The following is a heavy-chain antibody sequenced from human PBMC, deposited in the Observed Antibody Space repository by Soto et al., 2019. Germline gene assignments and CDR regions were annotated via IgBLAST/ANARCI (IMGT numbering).Heavy chain of an antibody. CDR1: GFTFSSYA. V-gene: IGHV3-30-3*01. J-gene: IGHJ3*02. CDR3: ARTYIHDYYGSGSDAFDI. D-gene: IGHD3-10*01. CDR2: ISYDGSNK. Sequence: QVQLVESGEGVVQPGRSLRLSGAASGFTFSSYAMHWVRQAPGKGLEWVAVISYDGSNKYYADSVKGRFTISRDNSKNTLYLQMNSLRAEDTAVYYCARTYIHDYYGSGSDAFDIWGQGTMVTVSS.